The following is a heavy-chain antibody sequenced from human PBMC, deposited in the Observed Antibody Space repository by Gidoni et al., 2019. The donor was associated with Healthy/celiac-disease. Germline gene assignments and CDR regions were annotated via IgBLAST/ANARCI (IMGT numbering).Heavy chain of an antibody. Sequence: QVQLQESGPGLVKPSQTLSLTCPVSGGSISSGSYYWSWIRQPAGKGLAWIGRIYTRGSTNYNPSLKSRVTISVDTSKNQFSLKLSSVTAADTAVYYCAREVTCGHGVAVAVKDYFDYWGQGTLVTVSS. CDR3: AREVTCGHGVAVAVKDYFDY. D-gene: IGHD6-19*01. V-gene: IGHV4-61*02. CDR1: GGSISSGSYY. J-gene: IGHJ4*02. CDR2: IYTRGST.